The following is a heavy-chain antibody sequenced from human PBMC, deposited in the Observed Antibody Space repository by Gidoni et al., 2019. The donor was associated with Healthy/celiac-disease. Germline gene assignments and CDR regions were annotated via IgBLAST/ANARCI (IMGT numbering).Heavy chain of an antibody. D-gene: IGHD3-10*01. J-gene: IGHJ4*02. CDR1: GFTFSSYS. Sequence: EVQLVESGGGLVKPGGSLRLSCAASGFTFSSYSMNWVRQAPGKGLEWVSSISSSSSYIYYADSVKGRFTISRDNAKNSLYLQMNSLRAEDTAVYYCARDPLTMVQGVDDYWGQGTLVTVSS. V-gene: IGHV3-21*01. CDR2: ISSSSSYI. CDR3: ARDPLTMVQGVDDY.